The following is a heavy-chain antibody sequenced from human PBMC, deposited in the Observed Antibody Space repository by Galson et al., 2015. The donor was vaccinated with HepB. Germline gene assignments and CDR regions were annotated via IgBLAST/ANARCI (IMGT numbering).Heavy chain of an antibody. V-gene: IGHV3-48*02. D-gene: IGHD3-10*01. CDR3: ARVYFGSGSSSAYWYFDL. CDR2: ISSTGTTM. CDR1: GFTFSSYT. J-gene: IGHJ2*01. Sequence: SLRLSCAASGFTFSSYTMNWVRQAPGKGLKSVSYISSTGTTMYYADSAKGRFTISRDNAQNSLYLQMNSLRDEDTAVYYCARVYFGSGSSSAYWYFDLWGRCSLVTDSP.